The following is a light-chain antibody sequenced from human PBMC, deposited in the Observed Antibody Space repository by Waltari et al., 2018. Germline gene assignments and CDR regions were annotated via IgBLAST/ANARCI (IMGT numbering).Light chain of an antibody. CDR2: DVT. Sequence: QSALTQPRSVSGSPGQSVPISCTGTGSDVGDYNYVSWYQQHPGNAPKLVIYDVTQRPSGVPDRFSGSRSGNAASLTSSGLQAEDEADYYCCSYAGTWVFGGGTKLTVL. CDR3: CSYAGTWV. CDR1: GSDVGDYNY. J-gene: IGLJ3*02. V-gene: IGLV2-11*01.